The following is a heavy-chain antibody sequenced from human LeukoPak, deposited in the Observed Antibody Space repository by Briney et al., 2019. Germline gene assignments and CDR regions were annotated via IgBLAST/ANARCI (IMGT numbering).Heavy chain of an antibody. D-gene: IGHD3-10*01. V-gene: IGHV3-30*03. CDR2: ISYDGSSK. J-gene: IGHJ4*02. Sequence: GRSLRLSCAASGFTFSSYGMHWVRQAPGKGLEWVAIISYDGSSKYYTDSVRGRFTISRDNSQNTLFLQMNSLRAEDTAVYYCARVPYGSGTYTDYWGQGTLVTVSS. CDR3: ARVPYGSGTYTDY. CDR1: GFTFSSYG.